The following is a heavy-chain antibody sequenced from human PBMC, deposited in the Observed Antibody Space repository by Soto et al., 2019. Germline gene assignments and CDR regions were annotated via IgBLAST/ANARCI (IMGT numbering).Heavy chain of an antibody. CDR1: GGSFRGYY. V-gene: IGHV4-34*01. CDR3: ARDKITGLFDY. J-gene: IGHJ4*02. Sequence: SETLSLTYAVYGGSFRGYYWTWIRQPTGTGLEWIGEINHSGSTNYNPSLKSRVTISVDTSKNQFSLKLTSVTAADTAVYYCARDKITGLFDYWGQGTLVTVSS. CDR2: INHSGST. D-gene: IGHD2-8*02.